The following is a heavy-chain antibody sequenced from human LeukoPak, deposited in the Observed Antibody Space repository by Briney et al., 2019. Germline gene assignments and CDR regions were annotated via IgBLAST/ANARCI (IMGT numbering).Heavy chain of an antibody. CDR2: IYYSGST. CDR3: AREGRRGLRDYYFDY. CDR1: GGSISSGDYY. Sequence: SQTLSLTCTVSGGSISSGDYYWSWIRQHPGMGLEWIGYIYYSGSTYYNPSLKSRLTISVDTSKNQFSPKLSSVTAADTAVYYCAREGRRGLRDYYFDYWGQGTLVTVSS. D-gene: IGHD2-15*01. J-gene: IGHJ4*02. V-gene: IGHV4-31*03.